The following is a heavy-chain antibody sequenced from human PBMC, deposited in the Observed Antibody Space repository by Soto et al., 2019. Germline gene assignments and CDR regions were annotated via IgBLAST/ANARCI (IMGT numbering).Heavy chain of an antibody. CDR3: AAPRDEYGSGVSWFTYGMDI. CDR2: LDGAGGST. D-gene: IGHD3-10*01. Sequence: AGSLRLSCSASGFSFSDFAMTWVRHVQGRGLEWVAALDGAGGSTYYAESVRGRFSISRDHSPNTLFLQMKRLTVDDTAIYYCAAPRDEYGSGVSWFTYGMDIWGQGTTVTVSS. CDR1: GFSFSDFA. J-gene: IGHJ6*02. V-gene: IGHV3-23*01.